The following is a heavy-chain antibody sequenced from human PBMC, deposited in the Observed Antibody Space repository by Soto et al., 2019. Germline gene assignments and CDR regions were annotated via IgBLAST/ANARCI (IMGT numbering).Heavy chain of an antibody. J-gene: IGHJ5*02. V-gene: IGHV4-30-2*06. CDR2: IYYPGLT. D-gene: IGHD6-13*01. Sequence: QLQLQESGSGLLKPSQTLSLNCSVSGDSISSGGLSWNWLRQSPGRGLEWIGYIYYPGLTYYNPSLKSRVSMSLDTSENQVSLSLSSVTAADSAVYYYARGKRSKTASAGTGWFDPWGPGTLVTVSS. CDR3: ARGKRSKTASAGTGWFDP. CDR1: GDSISSGGLS.